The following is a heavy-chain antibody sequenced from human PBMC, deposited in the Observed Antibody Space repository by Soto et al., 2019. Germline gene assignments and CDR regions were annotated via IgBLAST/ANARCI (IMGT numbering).Heavy chain of an antibody. CDR3: AREDFDSEIYYGMDV. V-gene: IGHV1-69*01. Sequence: QVQLVQSGSSVKKPGSSVKVSCKASGGTFSSYAISWVRQAPGQGLEWMGGIIPIFNATPYAQKFQGRVTITADESTSTAYMELSSLRSEDTAVYYCAREDFDSEIYYGMDVWGQGTTVTVPS. D-gene: IGHD3-3*01. CDR2: IIPIFNAT. J-gene: IGHJ6*02. CDR1: GGTFSSYA.